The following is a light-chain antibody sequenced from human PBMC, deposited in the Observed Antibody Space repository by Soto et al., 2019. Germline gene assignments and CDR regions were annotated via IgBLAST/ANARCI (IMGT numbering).Light chain of an antibody. CDR3: QQSYSTPPFT. Sequence: DIQMTQSPSSLSASVGDRVTITCQASQDINNYLNWYQAKPGKAPKLLIYEASSLESGVPSRFSGSGSGTDFTLTISSLQPEDSATYYCQQSYSTPPFTFGPGTRVDI. CDR2: EAS. V-gene: IGKV1-39*01. J-gene: IGKJ3*01. CDR1: QDINNY.